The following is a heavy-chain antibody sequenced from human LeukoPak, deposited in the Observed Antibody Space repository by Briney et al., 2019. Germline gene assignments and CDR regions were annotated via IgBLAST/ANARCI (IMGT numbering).Heavy chain of an antibody. V-gene: IGHV1-69*05. D-gene: IGHD2-15*01. J-gene: IGHJ4*02. Sequence: SVTVSCKASGGTFSSYAISWVRQAPGQGLEWMGGIIPIFGTANYAQKFQGRVTITTDESTSTAYMELSSLRSEDTAVYYCARVVVVAANYYFDYWGQGTLVTVSS. CDR3: ARVVVVAANYYFDY. CDR1: GGTFSSYA. CDR2: IIPIFGTA.